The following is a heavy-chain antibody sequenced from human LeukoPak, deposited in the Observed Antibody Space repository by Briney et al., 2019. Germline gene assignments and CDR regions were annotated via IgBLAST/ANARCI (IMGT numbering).Heavy chain of an antibody. CDR2: ISYDGSNK. D-gene: IGHD2-15*01. CDR3: AREATYWSGESMAVDY. Sequence: GGSLRLSCAASGFTFSSYAMHWVRQAPGKGLEWVAVISYDGSNKYYADSVKGRFTISRDNSKNTLYLQMNSLRAEDTAVYYCAREATYWSGESMAVDYWGQGTLVTVAS. CDR1: GFTFSSYA. J-gene: IGHJ4*02. V-gene: IGHV3-30-3*01.